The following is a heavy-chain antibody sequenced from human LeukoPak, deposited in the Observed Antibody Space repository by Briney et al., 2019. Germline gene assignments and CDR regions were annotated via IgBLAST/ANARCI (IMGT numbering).Heavy chain of an antibody. CDR3: ARDPSRSGDAFDI. V-gene: IGHV1-69*05. CDR2: ITPIFGTA. J-gene: IGHJ3*02. D-gene: IGHD2-15*01. CDR1: GGTFSSYA. Sequence: SVKVSCKASGGTFSSYAISWVRQAPGQGLEWMGGITPIFGTANYAQKFQGRVTITTDESTSTAYMELSSLRSEDTAVYYCARDPSRSGDAFDIWGQGTMVTVSS.